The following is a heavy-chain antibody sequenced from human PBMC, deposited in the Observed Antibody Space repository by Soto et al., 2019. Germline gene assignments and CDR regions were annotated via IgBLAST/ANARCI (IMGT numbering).Heavy chain of an antibody. V-gene: IGHV3-21*02. CDR1: GFRFSDYS. J-gene: IGHJ4*02. CDR3: TRGSYGAYDY. CDR2: ISSNSGYT. D-gene: IGHD4-17*01. Sequence: EVQLVESGGGLVKPGESLRLSCAASGFRFSDYSMNWVRQVPGKGLEWVSSISSNSGYTLYTDSVKGRFTISRDNAKSSLSLQMSSLRDEDTAVYYCTRGSYGAYDYWGQGTLVTVSS.